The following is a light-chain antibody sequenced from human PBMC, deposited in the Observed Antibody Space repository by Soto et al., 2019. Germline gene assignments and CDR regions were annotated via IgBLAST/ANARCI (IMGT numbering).Light chain of an antibody. Sequence: QSALTQPPSASGSPGQSVSISSTGTSSDIGGCKFVSWYQQYPGKAPQLIIYEVNKRPSGVPDRFSGSKSGNTASLTVSGLQAEDEADYYCSSCAGSNNPYVFGTGTKLTVL. CDR3: SSCAGSNNPYV. CDR2: EVN. V-gene: IGLV2-8*01. CDR1: SSDIGGCKF. J-gene: IGLJ1*01.